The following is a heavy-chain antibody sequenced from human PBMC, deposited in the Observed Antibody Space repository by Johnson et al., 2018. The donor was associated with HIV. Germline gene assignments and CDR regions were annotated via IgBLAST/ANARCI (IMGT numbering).Heavy chain of an antibody. V-gene: IGHV3-13*01. CDR1: GFSFSSYD. D-gene: IGHD2-15*01. J-gene: IGHJ3*02. Sequence: VQLVESGGGLVQPGGSLRLSCAASGFSFSSYDMHWVRQATGKNLEWVSAIGVAGDTYYAGSVRGRFTISRENAKNSFYLQMNDLRVGDTAVFYCARRRPGSASYSDPFDIWGQGTMVTVSS. CDR3: ARRRPGSASYSDPFDI. CDR2: IGVAGDT.